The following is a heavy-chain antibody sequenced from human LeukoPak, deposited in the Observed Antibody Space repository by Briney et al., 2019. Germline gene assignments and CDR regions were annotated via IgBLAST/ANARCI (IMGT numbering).Heavy chain of an antibody. CDR2: FDPEDGET. CDR1: GYALTDFS. J-gene: IGHJ4*02. Sequence: GASVKVSCKVSGYALTDFSMHWVRQPPVKGLEWMGSFDPEDGETIYAQKFQGRVTITADESTSTAYMELSSLRSEDTAVYYCARVEGLSPHVVRGVTSFDYWGQGTLVTVSS. V-gene: IGHV1-24*01. CDR3: ARVEGLSPHVVRGVTSFDY. D-gene: IGHD3-10*01.